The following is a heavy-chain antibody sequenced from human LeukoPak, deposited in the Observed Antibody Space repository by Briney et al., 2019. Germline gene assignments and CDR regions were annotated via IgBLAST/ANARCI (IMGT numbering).Heavy chain of an antibody. J-gene: IGHJ4*02. V-gene: IGHV1-18*01. CDR2: ISAYNGNT. Sequence: ASVKVSCKASGYTFTSYGISRVRQAPGQGLEWMGWISAYNGNTNYAQKLQGRVTMTTDTYTSTAYMELRSLRSDDTAVYYCARDVRRSGYCSGGSCYSRLGYWGQGTLVTVSS. D-gene: IGHD2-15*01. CDR3: ARDVRRSGYCSGGSCYSRLGY. CDR1: GYTFTSYG.